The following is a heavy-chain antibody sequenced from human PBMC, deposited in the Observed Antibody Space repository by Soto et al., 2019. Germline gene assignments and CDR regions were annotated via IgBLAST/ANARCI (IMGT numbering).Heavy chain of an antibody. CDR3: ARTMVRGKVSDYFDY. CDR1: GGSFSGYY. V-gene: IGHV4-34*01. Sequence: QVQLQQWGAGLLKPSETLSLTCAVYGGSFSGYYWSWIRQPPGKGLEWIGEINHSGSTNYNPSLKSRVTISVDTSKNLFSLKLSSVTAADTAVYYCARTMVRGKVSDYFDYWGQGTLVTVSS. D-gene: IGHD3-10*01. CDR2: INHSGST. J-gene: IGHJ4*02.